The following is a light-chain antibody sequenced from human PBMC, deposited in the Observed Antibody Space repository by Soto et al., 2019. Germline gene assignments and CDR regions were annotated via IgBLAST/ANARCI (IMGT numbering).Light chain of an antibody. J-gene: IGKJ1*01. CDR2: KAS. V-gene: IGKV1-5*03. CDR1: QSISSW. Sequence: DIQMTQSPSTLSASVGDRVTITCRASQSISSWLAWYQQKPGRAPKLLIYKASGLESGVPSRFSGRGSGTGFTLTISSLQPDDFATYSCQQYKTYPWTFGQGTKVEI. CDR3: QQYKTYPWT.